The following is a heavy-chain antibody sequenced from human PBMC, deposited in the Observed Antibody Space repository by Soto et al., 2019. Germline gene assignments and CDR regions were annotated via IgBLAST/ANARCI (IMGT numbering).Heavy chain of an antibody. CDR2: ISYDGSNK. V-gene: IGHV3-30-3*01. D-gene: IGHD6-13*01. CDR3: ASSNSSSWFYYYYGMDV. CDR1: GFTFSSYA. J-gene: IGHJ6*02. Sequence: GGSLRLSCAASGFTFSSYAMLWVRQAPGKGLEWVAVISYDGSNKYYADSVKGRFTISRDNSKNTLYLQMNSLRAEDTAVYYCASSNSSSWFYYYYGMDVWGQGTTVTVSS.